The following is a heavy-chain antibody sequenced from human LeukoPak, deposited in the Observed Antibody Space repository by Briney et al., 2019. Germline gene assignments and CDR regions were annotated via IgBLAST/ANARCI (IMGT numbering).Heavy chain of an antibody. CDR1: GDSVPSNSAA. V-gene: IGHV6-1*01. Sequence: SQTLSLTCAISGDSVPSNSAAWNWIRQSPSRGLEWLGRTYYRSKWYNDYAVSVKSRITINPDTSKNQFSLQLNSVTPEDTAVYYCARATYKDFWSGYYTLDAFDIWGQGTMVTVSS. CDR3: ARATYKDFWSGYYTLDAFDI. CDR2: TYYRSKWYN. J-gene: IGHJ3*02. D-gene: IGHD3-3*01.